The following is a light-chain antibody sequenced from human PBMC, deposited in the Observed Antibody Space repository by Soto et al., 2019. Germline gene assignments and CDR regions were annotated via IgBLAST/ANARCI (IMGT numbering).Light chain of an antibody. Sequence: EIVMTQSPATLSVSPGERATLSSRASQSVSSNLAWYQQKPGQAPRLLIYGASTRATGIPARFSGSGSWTEFTLTISSLQSEDFAVYYCQQYNNWPPWTFGQGTKVEIK. CDR2: GAS. V-gene: IGKV3-15*01. CDR3: QQYNNWPPWT. J-gene: IGKJ1*01. CDR1: QSVSSN.